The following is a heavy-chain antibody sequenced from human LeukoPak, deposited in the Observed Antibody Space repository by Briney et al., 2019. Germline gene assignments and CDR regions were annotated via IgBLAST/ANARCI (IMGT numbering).Heavy chain of an antibody. D-gene: IGHD3-22*01. J-gene: IGHJ4*02. V-gene: IGHV4-34*01. Sequence: PSETLSLTCAVYGGSFSGYYWSWIRQPPGKGLEWIGEINRSGSTNYNPSLKSRVTISVHTSENQFSLKLSSVTAADTAVYYCARESSGYYYNWGQGTLVTVSS. CDR2: INRSGST. CDR1: GGSFSGYY. CDR3: ARESSGYYYN.